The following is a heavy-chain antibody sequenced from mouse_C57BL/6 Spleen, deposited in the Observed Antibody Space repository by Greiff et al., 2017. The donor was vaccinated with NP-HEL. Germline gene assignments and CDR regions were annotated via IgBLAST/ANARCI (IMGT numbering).Heavy chain of an antibody. V-gene: IGHV1-5*01. D-gene: IGHD4-1*01. CDR1: GYTFTSYW. Sequence: VQLQQSGTVLARPGASVKMSCKTSGYTFTSYWMHWVKQRPGQGLEWIGAIYPGNSDTSYNQKFKGKAKLTAVTSASTAYMELSSLTNEDSAVYYCTRANWDGYWYFDVWGTGTTVTVSS. CDR2: IYPGNSDT. J-gene: IGHJ1*03. CDR3: TRANWDGYWYFDV.